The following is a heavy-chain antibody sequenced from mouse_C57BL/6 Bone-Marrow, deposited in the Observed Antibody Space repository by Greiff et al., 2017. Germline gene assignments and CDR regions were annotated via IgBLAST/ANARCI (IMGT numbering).Heavy chain of an antibody. D-gene: IGHD1-1*01. J-gene: IGHJ4*01. V-gene: IGHV5-9*01. CDR1: GFTFSSYT. CDR3: ARQATTVVANYAMDY. CDR2: ISGGGGNT. Sequence: EVKLMESGGGLVKPGGSLKLSCAASGFTFSSYTMSWVRQTPEKRLEWVATISGGGGNTYYPDSVKGRFTISRDNAKNTLYLQMSRLRSEDTALYYCARQATTVVANYAMDYWGQGTSVTVSS.